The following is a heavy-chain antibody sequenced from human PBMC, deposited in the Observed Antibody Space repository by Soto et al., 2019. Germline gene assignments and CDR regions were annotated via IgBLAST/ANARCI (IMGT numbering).Heavy chain of an antibody. D-gene: IGHD6-13*01. V-gene: IGHV3-49*05. CDR3: TRDGAKAGTLFDY. CDR2: IRSKAYGGTT. Sequence: EVQLVESGGGLVKPGRYLRLSCTASGFTFGDYAMSWFRQAPGKGLERVGFIRSKAYGGTTEYAASVKGRFTISRDNSKSIAYLQMNSLKTEDTSVYYCTRDGAKAGTLFDYWGQGTLVTVSS. CDR1: GFTFGDYA. J-gene: IGHJ4*02.